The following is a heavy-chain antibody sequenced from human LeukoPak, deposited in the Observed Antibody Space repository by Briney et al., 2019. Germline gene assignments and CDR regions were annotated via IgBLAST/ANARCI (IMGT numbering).Heavy chain of an antibody. Sequence: GGSLRLSCAASGFTFSSYAMSWVRQAPGKGLEWVSVISGNSGSTYYADSVKGRFTISRDNFKNTLDLRMNSLRAEDAAVYYCAKGSGGSSYSGLDPWGQGTLVTVSS. J-gene: IGHJ5*02. D-gene: IGHD2-15*01. CDR3: AKGSGGSSYSGLDP. CDR1: GFTFSSYA. V-gene: IGHV3-23*01. CDR2: ISGNSGST.